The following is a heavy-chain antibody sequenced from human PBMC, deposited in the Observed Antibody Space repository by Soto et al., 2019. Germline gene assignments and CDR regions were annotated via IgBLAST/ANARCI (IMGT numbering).Heavy chain of an antibody. J-gene: IGHJ6*03. CDR3: AKRSQPSNFDFWSGYSTPGSVGYMDV. Sequence: PGGSLRLSCAASGFTFSSYGMHWVRQAPGKGLEWVAVISYDGSNKYYADSVKGRFTISRDNSKNTLYLQMNSLRAEDTAVYYCAKRSQPSNFDFWSGYSTPGSVGYMDVWGKGTTVTVSS. CDR2: ISYDGSNK. V-gene: IGHV3-30*18. D-gene: IGHD3-3*01. CDR1: GFTFSSYG.